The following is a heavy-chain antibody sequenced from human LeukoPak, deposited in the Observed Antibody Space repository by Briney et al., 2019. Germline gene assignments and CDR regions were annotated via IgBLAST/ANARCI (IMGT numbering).Heavy chain of an antibody. CDR1: GFTFSSYG. CDR3: ASSGSYRFDY. J-gene: IGHJ4*02. V-gene: IGHV3-48*02. D-gene: IGHD1-26*01. Sequence: GGSLRLSCAASGFTFSSYGMHWVRQAPGKGLEWVSHITASGTAMFYADSVKGRFTISRDNAKNSLYLQINSLRDEDTAVYYCASSGSYRFDYWGQGTLVTVSS. CDR2: ITASGTAM.